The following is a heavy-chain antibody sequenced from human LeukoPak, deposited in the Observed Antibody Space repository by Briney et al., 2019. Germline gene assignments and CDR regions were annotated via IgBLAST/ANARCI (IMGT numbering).Heavy chain of an antibody. D-gene: IGHD4-17*01. CDR2: INRSGST. CDR3: ASYMTTVTTQGWFDP. J-gene: IGHJ5*02. CDR1: GGSFSGYY. Sequence: PSETLSLTCAVYGGSFSGYYWSWIRQPPGKGLEWIGEINRSGSTNYNPSLKSRVTISVDTSKNQFSLKLSSVTAADTAVYYCASYMTTVTTQGWFDPWGQGTLVTVSS. V-gene: IGHV4-34*01.